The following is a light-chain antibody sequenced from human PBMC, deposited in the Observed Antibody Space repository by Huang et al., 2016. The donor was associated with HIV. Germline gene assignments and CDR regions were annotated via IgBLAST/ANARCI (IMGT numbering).Light chain of an antibody. V-gene: IGKV3-15*01. Sequence: EIVMTQSPATLSVSPGERAALSCSASQSIDNNLAWYQQKPGQAPRLLISSASNRATGIPARFSGSGSGTEFTLTITSLQSEDFAVYYCQQYKNWPPLYTFGQGTKLEIK. CDR1: QSIDNN. CDR3: QQYKNWPPLYT. CDR2: SAS. J-gene: IGKJ2*01.